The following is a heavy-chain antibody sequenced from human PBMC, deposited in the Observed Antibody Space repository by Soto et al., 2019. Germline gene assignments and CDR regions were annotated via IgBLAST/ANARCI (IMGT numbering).Heavy chain of an antibody. D-gene: IGHD4-17*01. CDR3: AHRTTTVTWWFDP. Sequence: QITLKESGPTLVKPTQTLTLTCTFAGFSLTTRVVGVGWIRQPPGKALEWLALIYWDDDKRYSPSLKSRLTITKDTSNTQVVLTMTNMDPADTATNVCAHRTTTVTWWFDPWGQGTLVTVSS. V-gene: IGHV2-5*02. CDR2: IYWDDDK. CDR1: GFSLTTRVVG. J-gene: IGHJ5*02.